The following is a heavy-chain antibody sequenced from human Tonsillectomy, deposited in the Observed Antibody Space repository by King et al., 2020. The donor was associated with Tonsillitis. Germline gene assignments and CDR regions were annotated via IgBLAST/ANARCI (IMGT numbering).Heavy chain of an antibody. Sequence: VQLVESGGGLVQPGRSLRLSCAASGFTFSSYAMSWVRQAPGKGLEWVSAISGSGGSTYYADSVKGRFTISRDNSKNTLYLQMNSLRAEDTAVYYCAKSRLEYYYGSGSYPSYYYGMDVWGQGTTVTVSS. J-gene: IGHJ6*02. CDR2: ISGSGGST. V-gene: IGHV3-23*04. D-gene: IGHD3-10*01. CDR1: GFTFSSYA. CDR3: AKSRLEYYYGSGSYPSYYYGMDV.